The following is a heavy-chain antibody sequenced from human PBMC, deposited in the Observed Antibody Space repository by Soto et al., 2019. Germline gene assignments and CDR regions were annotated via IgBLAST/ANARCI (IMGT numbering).Heavy chain of an antibody. CDR1: GFTFSSYS. Sequence: EVQLVESGGGLVKPGGSLRLSCAASGFTFSSYSMNWVRQVPGKGLEWVSSISSSSSYIYYADSVKGRFTISRDNAKNSLYLQMNSLRAEDTAVYYCARDDIVATMGLFAFDIWGQGTMVTVSS. CDR2: ISSSSSYI. CDR3: ARDDIVATMGLFAFDI. D-gene: IGHD5-12*01. V-gene: IGHV3-21*01. J-gene: IGHJ3*02.